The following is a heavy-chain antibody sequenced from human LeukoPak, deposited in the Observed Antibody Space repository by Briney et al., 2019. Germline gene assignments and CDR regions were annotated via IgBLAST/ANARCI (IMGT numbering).Heavy chain of an antibody. CDR3: ARAISYGYGNPPDY. CDR2: ISYDGSDK. J-gene: IGHJ4*02. V-gene: IGHV3-30*04. CDR1: GFTFRSYA. Sequence: GRSLRLSCAASGFTFRSYAMHWVRQAPGKGLEWVAVISYDGSDKYYADSVKGRFTISRDNSKNTLSLQMNSLRAEDTAVYYCARAISYGYGNPPDYWGQGTLVTGSS. D-gene: IGHD5-18*01.